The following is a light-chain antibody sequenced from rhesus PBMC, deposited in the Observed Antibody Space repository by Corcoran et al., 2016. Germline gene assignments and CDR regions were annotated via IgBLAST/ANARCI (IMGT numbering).Light chain of an antibody. CDR3: QQFKNYLWT. Sequence: DIQMTQSPSSLSASVGDRVTITCRASQTISNYLNWFQQEPGKAPKLLIYSVSPLQSGVPSRFSGSGSGTEVTLTISSLPPEYFATYYCQQFKNYLWTFGQGTKVELK. V-gene: IGKV1-41*01. CDR1: QTISNY. J-gene: IGKJ1*01. CDR2: SVS.